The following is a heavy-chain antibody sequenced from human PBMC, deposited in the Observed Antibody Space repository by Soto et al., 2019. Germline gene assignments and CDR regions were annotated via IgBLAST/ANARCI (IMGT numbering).Heavy chain of an antibody. V-gene: IGHV6-1*01. J-gene: IGHJ5*02. CDR1: GDGVSIDSAA. CDR2: TYYRSKWYN. Sequence: PXQMRFVTCPNSGDGVSIDSAAWNWIRHSPSRGLEWLGRTYYRSKWYNDYAVSVKSRITIPPGTSKNQFSLQLNSVTPEDTAVYYCARDSSKYYHILTRRQNWYDTWGQGTLV. CDR3: ARDSSKYYHILTRRQNWYDT. D-gene: IGHD3-9*01.